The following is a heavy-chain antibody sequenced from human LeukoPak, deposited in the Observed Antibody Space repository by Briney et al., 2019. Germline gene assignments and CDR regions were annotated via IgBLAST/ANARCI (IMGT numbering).Heavy chain of an antibody. Sequence: SETLSLTCAVYGGSFSGYYWSWILQPPGKGLEWIGEINHSGSTNYNPSLKSRVTISVDASKNQFSLKLRTATAADTAVYYCARGLNYVVYWGQGTLVTVSS. CDR2: INHSGST. CDR1: GGSFSGYY. V-gene: IGHV4-34*01. D-gene: IGHD3-10*02. CDR3: ARGLNYVVY. J-gene: IGHJ4*02.